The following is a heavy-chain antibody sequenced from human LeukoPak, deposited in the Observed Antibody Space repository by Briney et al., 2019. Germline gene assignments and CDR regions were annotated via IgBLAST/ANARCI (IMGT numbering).Heavy chain of an antibody. CDR3: ARDVTMVRGVITTYYFDY. D-gene: IGHD3-10*01. V-gene: IGHV1-69*04. J-gene: IGHJ4*02. CDR2: IIPILGIA. Sequence: SVKVSCKASGGTFSSYAISWVRQAPGQGLEWMGRIIPILGIANYAQKFQGRVTITADKSTSTAYMEPSSLRSEDTAVYYCARDVTMVRGVITTYYFDYWGQGTLVTVSS. CDR1: GGTFSSYA.